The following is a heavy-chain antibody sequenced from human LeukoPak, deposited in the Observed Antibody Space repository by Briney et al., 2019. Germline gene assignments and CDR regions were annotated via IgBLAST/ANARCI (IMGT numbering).Heavy chain of an antibody. CDR1: GFTFSGSA. CDR3: TSSDEVTPAL. J-gene: IGHJ4*02. CDR2: IRSKANSYAT. Sequence: GGSLKLSCAASGFTFSGSAMHWVRQASGKGLEWVGRIRSKANSYATAYAASVKGRFTISRDDSKNTAYLQMNSLKTEDTAVYYCTSSDEVTPALWGQGTLVTVSS. D-gene: IGHD4-23*01. V-gene: IGHV3-73*01.